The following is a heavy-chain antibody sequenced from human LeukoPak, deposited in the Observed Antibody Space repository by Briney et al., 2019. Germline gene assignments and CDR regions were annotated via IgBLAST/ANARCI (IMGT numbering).Heavy chain of an antibody. CDR1: GGTFSIYA. V-gene: IGHV1-69*06. Sequence: GASVKVSCKASGGTFSIYAISWVRQAPGQGLEWMGGIIPIFGTAKYAQNFQGRVSIAADRSTSTAYMELSSLRSEDTAVYYCARLYTHYDSSGYYYEDYWGQGTLVTVSS. CDR2: IIPIFGTA. J-gene: IGHJ4*02. D-gene: IGHD3-22*01. CDR3: ARLYTHYDSSGYYYEDY.